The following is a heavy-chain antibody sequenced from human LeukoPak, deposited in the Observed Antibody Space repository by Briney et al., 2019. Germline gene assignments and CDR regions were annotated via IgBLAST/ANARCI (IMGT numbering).Heavy chain of an antibody. CDR1: GYSISSGYY. CDR2: IYHSGST. J-gene: IGHJ4*02. Sequence: SKTLSLTCAVSGYSISSGYYWGWIRQPPGKGLEWIGSIYHSGSTYYNPSLKSRVTISVDTSKNQFSLKLSSVTAADTAVYYCARQGSYWKYYFDYWGQGTLVTVSS. CDR3: ARQGSYWKYYFDY. D-gene: IGHD1-26*01. V-gene: IGHV4-38-2*01.